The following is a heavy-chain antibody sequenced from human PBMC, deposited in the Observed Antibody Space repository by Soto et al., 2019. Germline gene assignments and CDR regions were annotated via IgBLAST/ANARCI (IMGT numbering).Heavy chain of an antibody. D-gene: IGHD2-2*01. J-gene: IGHJ3*02. CDR1: GYTFTSYG. CDR2: ISAYNGNT. CDR3: ARACSSTSCQDAFDI. Sequence: ASVKVSCKASGYTFTSYGISWVRQAPGQGLEWMGWISAYNGNTNYAQKHQGRVTMTTDTSTGTAYMELRSLRSDDTAVYYCARACSSTSCQDAFDIWGQGTMVTVSS. V-gene: IGHV1-18*01.